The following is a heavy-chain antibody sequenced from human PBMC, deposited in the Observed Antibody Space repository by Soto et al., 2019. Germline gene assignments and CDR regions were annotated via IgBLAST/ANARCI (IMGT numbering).Heavy chain of an antibody. D-gene: IGHD2-15*01. CDR2: IYYSGST. Sequence: QLQLQESGPGLVKPSETLSLTCTVSGGSISSSSYYWGWIRQPPGKGLEWIGSIYYSGSTYYNPSLKSRVTISVDTSKNQFSLKLSSVTAADTAVYYCARGLVGPDNWFDPWGQGTLVTVSS. CDR1: GGSISSSSYY. J-gene: IGHJ5*02. V-gene: IGHV4-39*01. CDR3: ARGLVGPDNWFDP.